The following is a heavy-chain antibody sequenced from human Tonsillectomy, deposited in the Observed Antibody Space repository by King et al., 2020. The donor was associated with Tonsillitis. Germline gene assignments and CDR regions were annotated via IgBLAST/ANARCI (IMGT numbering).Heavy chain of an antibody. CDR3: ARGYSNWGFDY. D-gene: IGHD7-27*01. CDR2: IYYSGST. Sequence: VQLQESVPGLVKPSETLSLTCTVSGGSISSYYWSWIRQPPGKGLEWFGYIYYSGSTNYNPSLKSRVTISVDTSKNQFSLKLSSVTAADTAVYYCARGYSNWGFDYWGQGTLVTVSS. CDR1: GGSISSYY. J-gene: IGHJ4*02. V-gene: IGHV4-59*01.